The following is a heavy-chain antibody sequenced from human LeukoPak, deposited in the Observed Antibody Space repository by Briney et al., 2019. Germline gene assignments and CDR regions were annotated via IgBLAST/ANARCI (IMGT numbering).Heavy chain of an antibody. CDR1: GYSFTSFG. Sequence: APVKVSRKAFGYSFTSFGINWVRQAPGQGLEWMGWISGYNGDTNYAQKFQGRVTMTTDTSTSTAYMELRSLRSDDTAIYYCARGTWEAAARPYSFDTWGQGTLVTVSS. J-gene: IGHJ5*02. CDR2: ISGYNGDT. CDR3: ARGTWEAAARPYSFDT. D-gene: IGHD3-22*01. V-gene: IGHV1-18*01.